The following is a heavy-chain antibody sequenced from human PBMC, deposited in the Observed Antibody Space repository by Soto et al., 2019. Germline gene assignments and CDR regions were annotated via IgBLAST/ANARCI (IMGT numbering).Heavy chain of an antibody. J-gene: IGHJ4*02. CDR2: IYYSGDT. D-gene: IGHD3-16*02. CDR1: GGSISSGDYS. V-gene: IGHV4-30-4*01. Sequence: SETLSLTCPVSGGSISSGDYSWSWIRQPPGKGLEWIGYIYYSGDTYYNPSLKSRVTISVDTSKNQFSLKLSSVTAADTAVYYCARGTTPYDYTWGSYRIFDYWGQGTLVTVSS. CDR3: ARGTTPYDYTWGSYRIFDY.